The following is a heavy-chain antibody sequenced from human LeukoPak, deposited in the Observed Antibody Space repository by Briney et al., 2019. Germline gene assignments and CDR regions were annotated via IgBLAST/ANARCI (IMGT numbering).Heavy chain of an antibody. J-gene: IGHJ4*02. CDR3: AKRLGYYDSSEGYFDQ. Sequence: GGSLRLSCAAPGFTFSSFGMHWVRQAPGKGLEGVAVISYDGSYKNYVDSVKGRFTISRDISKNTLYLQMNSLRAEDTAVYYCAKRLGYYDSSEGYFDQWGQGTLVTVSS. CDR2: ISYDGSYK. V-gene: IGHV3-30*18. D-gene: IGHD3-22*01. CDR1: GFTFSSFG.